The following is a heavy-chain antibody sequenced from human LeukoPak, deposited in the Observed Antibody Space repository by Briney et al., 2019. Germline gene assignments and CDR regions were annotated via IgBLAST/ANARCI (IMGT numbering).Heavy chain of an antibody. CDR1: GGSVSSGSYY. CDR3: ARVQGQFLESLFDFHFDY. J-gene: IGHJ4*02. Sequence: SETLSLTCTVSGGSVSSGSYYWSWILQPPGKGLEWIGYSYYSGSTNHNPSLKSRVTISVDTSKNQFSLKLSSVTAADTAIYYCARVQGQFLESLFDFHFDYWGQGTLVTVSS. D-gene: IGHD3-3*01. CDR2: SYYSGST. V-gene: IGHV4-61*01.